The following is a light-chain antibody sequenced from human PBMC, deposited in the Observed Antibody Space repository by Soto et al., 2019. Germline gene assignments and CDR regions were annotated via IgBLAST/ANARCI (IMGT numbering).Light chain of an antibody. CDR2: GAS. CDR3: QQYNNWPSLT. J-gene: IGKJ4*01. Sequence: EIVMTQSPATLSVSPGEGATLSCRASQSVNSDLAWYQQKPGQPPRLLIFGASTRATGIPARFSGSGSGTEFTLTISSLQSEDFAVYYCQQYNNWPSLTFGGGTKVEIK. CDR1: QSVNSD. V-gene: IGKV3-15*01.